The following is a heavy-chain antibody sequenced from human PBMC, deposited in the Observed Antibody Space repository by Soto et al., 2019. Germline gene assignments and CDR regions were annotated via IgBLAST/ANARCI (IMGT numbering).Heavy chain of an antibody. J-gene: IGHJ4*02. CDR3: ASDGSEDTSGWTIFDY. V-gene: IGHV1-46*01. D-gene: IGHD6-19*01. CDR1: GYTFTNYY. CDR2: INPSGGST. Sequence: QVQLVQSGAEVKKPGASVKVSCKASGYTFTNYYIHWVRQAPGQGLEWMGIINPSGGSTSYAQKFQGRVTMTRDTSTSTVYMEVSSLRSEDTAVYYCASDGSEDTSGWTIFDYWGQGTLVTVSS.